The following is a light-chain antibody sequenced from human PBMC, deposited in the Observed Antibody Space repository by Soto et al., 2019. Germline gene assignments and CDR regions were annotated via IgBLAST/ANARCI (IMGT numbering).Light chain of an antibody. CDR1: SSDDGSYNL. J-gene: IGLJ2*01. CDR2: EDD. CDR3: YSYAGRSTSV. V-gene: IGLV2-23*01. Sequence: QSALTQPASVSGSPGQSITISCTGTSSDDGSYNLVSWYQQYPGKAPKLMIYEDDERPSGVSNRFSGSKSGNTASLTISGLQAEDAADYYCYSYAGRSTSVFGGGTKQTVL.